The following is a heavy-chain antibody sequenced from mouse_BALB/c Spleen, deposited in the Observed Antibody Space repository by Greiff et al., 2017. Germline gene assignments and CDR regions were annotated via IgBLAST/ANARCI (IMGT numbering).Heavy chain of an antibody. Sequence: GASVKISCKASGYSFTGYYMHWVKQSHGKSLEWIGRVNPNNGGTSYNQKFKGKAILTVDKSSSTAYMELRSLTSEDSAVYYCARAEIYYYAMDYWGQGTSVTVSS. CDR1: GYSFTGYY. CDR2: VNPNNGGT. V-gene: IGHV1-26*01. J-gene: IGHJ4*01. CDR3: ARAEIYYYAMDY.